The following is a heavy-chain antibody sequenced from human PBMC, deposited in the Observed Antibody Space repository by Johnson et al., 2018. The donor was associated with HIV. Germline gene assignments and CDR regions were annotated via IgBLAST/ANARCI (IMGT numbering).Heavy chain of an antibody. V-gene: IGHV3-NL1*01. CDR3: AREQYGGNSNAGDGFDI. D-gene: IGHD4-23*01. CDR2: IYSGGST. CDR1: GLIFSCYG. J-gene: IGHJ3*02. Sequence: QEQLVESGGGVVQPGRSLRLSCAASGLIFSCYGMHWVRQASGKGLEWVAVIYSGGSTDYADSVKGRFTISRDNAKNSRYLQMNSLRAEDTAVYYCAREQYGGNSNAGDGFDIWGQGTAVTVSS.